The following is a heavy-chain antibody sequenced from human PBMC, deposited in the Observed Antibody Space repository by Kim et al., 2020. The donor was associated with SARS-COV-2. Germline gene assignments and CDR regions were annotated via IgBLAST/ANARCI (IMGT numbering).Heavy chain of an antibody. J-gene: IGHJ4*02. Sequence: GGSLRLSCSASGFTFSDYAIHWVRRTPGMGLQYVSATTRDGDGSFYADSVKDRFTIFRDNSKNTLFHQMSGLRIEDTAIYYCVRYGRSYGAVHWGQGTLVSVS. D-gene: IGHD3-16*01. V-gene: IGHV3-64D*06. CDR3: VRYGRSYGAVH. CDR2: TTRDGDGS. CDR1: GFTFSDYA.